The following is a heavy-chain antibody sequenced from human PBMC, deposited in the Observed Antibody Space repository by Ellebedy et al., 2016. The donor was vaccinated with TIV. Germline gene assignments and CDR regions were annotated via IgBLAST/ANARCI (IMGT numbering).Heavy chain of an antibody. D-gene: IGHD4-17*01. CDR3: ARGRWLTTVTRFDY. V-gene: IGHV4-34*01. CDR1: GGSFSGYS. CDR2: ISHSGST. Sequence: MPGGSLRLSCAVYGGSFSGYSWSWIRQPPGKGLEWIGEISHSGSTNYNPSLKSRVTISVDTSKNQFSLKLSSVTAADTAVYYCARGRWLTTVTRFDYWGQGTLVTVSS. J-gene: IGHJ4*02.